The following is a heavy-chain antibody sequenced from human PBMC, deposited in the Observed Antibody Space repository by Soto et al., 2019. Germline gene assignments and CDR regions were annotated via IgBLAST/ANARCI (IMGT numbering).Heavy chain of an antibody. Sequence: GGSLRLSCAASGFTFSDYWMHWVRQPPGKGLAWVSRIKSDGSDTKYADSAKGRFTTSRDNAKNTVFLQMNSLRADDSALYYCARGHKEWKNGLDVWGQGTLVTVSS. V-gene: IGHV3-74*03. D-gene: IGHD2-8*01. J-gene: IGHJ3*01. CDR1: GFTFSDYW. CDR3: ARGHKEWKNGLDV. CDR2: IKSDGSDT.